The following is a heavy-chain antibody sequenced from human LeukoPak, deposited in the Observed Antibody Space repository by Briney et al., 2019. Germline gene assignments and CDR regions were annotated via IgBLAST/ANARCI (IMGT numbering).Heavy chain of an antibody. CDR1: GFTFTNYW. J-gene: IGHJ4*02. CDR2: IKPDGSEK. CDR3: ARDYYYGSGSYLK. Sequence: PGGSLRLSCAASGFTFTNYWMSWVRQAPGKGLEWVANIKPDGSEKYYVDSVKGRFTTSRDNAKNSLYLQMNSLRAEDTAVYYCARDYYYGSGSYLKWGQGTLVTVSS. D-gene: IGHD3-10*01. V-gene: IGHV3-7*01.